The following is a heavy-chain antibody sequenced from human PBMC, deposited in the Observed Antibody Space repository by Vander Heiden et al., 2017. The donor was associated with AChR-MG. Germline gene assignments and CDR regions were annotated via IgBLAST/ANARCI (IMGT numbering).Heavy chain of an antibody. Sequence: QLQLQESGPGLVKPSEPLSLTCTVSGGSISSSSYYWGWIRQPPGKGLEWIGSIYYSGSTYYNPSLKSRVTISVDTSKNQFSLKLSSVTAADTAVYYCASSDIVVVVAATFWFDPWGQGTLVTVSS. D-gene: IGHD2-15*01. V-gene: IGHV4-39*01. CDR1: GGSISSSSYY. J-gene: IGHJ5*02. CDR2: IYYSGST. CDR3: ASSDIVVVVAATFWFDP.